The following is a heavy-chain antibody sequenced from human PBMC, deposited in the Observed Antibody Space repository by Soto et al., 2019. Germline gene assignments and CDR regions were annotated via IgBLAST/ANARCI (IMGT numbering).Heavy chain of an antibody. Sequence: ASVKVSCKASGYTFTNYYIHWLRQAPGQGLEWMGISDPTGAYTNNAQRFQGRVTMTRDTSTSTVYMELSTLRSEDTALYSCARVPERNSLDVFDYWGQGTLVTVSS. D-gene: IGHD1-1*01. CDR1: GYTFTNYY. J-gene: IGHJ4*02. CDR2: SDPTGAYT. CDR3: ARVPERNSLDVFDY. V-gene: IGHV1-46*01.